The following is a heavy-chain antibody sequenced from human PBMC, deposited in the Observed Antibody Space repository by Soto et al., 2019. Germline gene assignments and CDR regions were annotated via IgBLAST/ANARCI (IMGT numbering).Heavy chain of an antibody. V-gene: IGHV1-69*01. CDR1: VGTFSNST. CDR3: ARSSPYIVVRKPTGNQDYYGMDV. Sequence: QVQLVQSGAEVKKPGSSVKVFCKASVGTFSNSTISWVRQAPGQGLEWMGGIIPVFGTTDYEQKFQGRVTITADGSTSTAYMKLSSLRSADTAVYYCARSSPYIVVRKPTGNQDYYGMDVWGQGTTVTVSS. CDR2: IIPVFGTT. J-gene: IGHJ6*02. D-gene: IGHD2-2*01.